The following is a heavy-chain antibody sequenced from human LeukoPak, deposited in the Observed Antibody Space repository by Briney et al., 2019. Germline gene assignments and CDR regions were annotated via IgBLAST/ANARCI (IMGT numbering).Heavy chain of an antibody. D-gene: IGHD5-24*01. V-gene: IGHV3-53*01. Sequence: PGGSLRLSCAASGFTFSHAWMSWVHQAPGKGLEWVSVIYSGGSTYYADSVKGRFTISRDNSKNTLYLQMNSLRAEDTAVYYCARVLTIGWYFDLWGRGTLVTVSS. CDR3: ARVLTIGWYFDL. J-gene: IGHJ2*01. CDR2: IYSGGST. CDR1: GFTFSHAW.